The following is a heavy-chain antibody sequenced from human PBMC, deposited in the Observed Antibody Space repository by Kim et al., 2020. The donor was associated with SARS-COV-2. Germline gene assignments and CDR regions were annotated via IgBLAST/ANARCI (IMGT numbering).Heavy chain of an antibody. CDR3: AKDLVGVPCFDP. D-gene: IGHD2-8*01. Sequence: GKGRFTTSRDNTKNTLYLKMNSPRAEDSAVYYCAKDLVGVPCFDPWGQGTLVTVSS. V-gene: IGHV3-23*01. J-gene: IGHJ5*02.